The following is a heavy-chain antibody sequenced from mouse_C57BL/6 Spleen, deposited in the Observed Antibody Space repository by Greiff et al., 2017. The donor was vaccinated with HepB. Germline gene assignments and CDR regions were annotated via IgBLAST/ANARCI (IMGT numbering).Heavy chain of an antibody. D-gene: IGHD4-1*01. CDR2: ISDGGSYT. J-gene: IGHJ2*01. V-gene: IGHV5-4*03. Sequence: EVKLVESGGGLVKPGGSLKLSCAASGFTFSSYAMSWVRQTPEKRLEWVATISDGGSYTYYPDNVKGRFTISRDNATNNLYLQMSHLKSEDTAMYYCARGSNWDDGYYFDYWGQGTTLTVSS. CDR1: GFTFSSYA. CDR3: ARGSNWDDGYYFDY.